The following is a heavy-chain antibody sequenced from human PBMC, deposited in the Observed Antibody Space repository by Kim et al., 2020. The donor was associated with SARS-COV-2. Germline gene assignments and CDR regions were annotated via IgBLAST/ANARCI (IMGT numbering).Heavy chain of an antibody. CDR2: IRSEVNGGKK. J-gene: IGHJ4*01. Sequence: GGSLRLSCTASGFTFGDYAMSWVRQAPGKGLEWVGFIRSEVNGGKKEYAATVKGRFTISRDDYKSIPQMQMNSLKTEDTAEYYCTRWYDYDSSGYYFDY. CDR3: TRWYDYDSSGYYFDY. V-gene: IGHV3-49*04. D-gene: IGHD3-22*01. CDR1: GFTFGDYA.